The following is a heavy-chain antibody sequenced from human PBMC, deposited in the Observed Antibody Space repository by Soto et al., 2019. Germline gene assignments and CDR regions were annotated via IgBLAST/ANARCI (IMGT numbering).Heavy chain of an antibody. Sequence: QITLKESGPTLVKPTQTLTLTCTFSGFSLTTAGAGVGWIRQPPGKALEWLALIYWNDDTRYSPSLKSRLTITKDTSKNQVVLTMTNLDPVDTATYYCAHRGYGNYPRENWLDPWGQGILVIVSS. CDR2: IYWNDDT. J-gene: IGHJ5*02. D-gene: IGHD4-17*01. CDR3: AHRGYGNYPRENWLDP. V-gene: IGHV2-5*01. CDR1: GFSLTTAGAG.